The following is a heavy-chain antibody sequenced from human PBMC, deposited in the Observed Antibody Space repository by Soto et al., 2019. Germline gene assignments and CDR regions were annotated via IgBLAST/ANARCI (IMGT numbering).Heavy chain of an antibody. Sequence: SETLSLTCTVSGGSIISGGYYWSWIRQHPGKGLEWIGYIYYSGSTYYNPSLKSRVTISVDTSKNQFSLKLSSVTAADTAVYYCARDSYYGGRYFDYWGQGTLVTVSS. CDR2: IYYSGST. J-gene: IGHJ4*02. CDR1: GGSIISGGYY. CDR3: ARDSYYGGRYFDY. V-gene: IGHV4-31*03. D-gene: IGHD4-17*01.